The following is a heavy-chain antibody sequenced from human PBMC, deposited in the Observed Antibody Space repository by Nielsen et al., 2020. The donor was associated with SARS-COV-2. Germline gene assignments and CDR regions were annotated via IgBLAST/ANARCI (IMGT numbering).Heavy chain of an antibody. V-gene: IGHV4-59*12. CDR1: GGSISSYY. CDR3: ARGGTAMVTMYYFDY. Sequence: SETLSLTCTVSGGSISSYYWSWIRQPPGKGLEWIGYIYYSGSTNYNPSLKSRVTISVDTSKNQFSLKLSSVTAADTAVYYCARGGTAMVTMYYFDYWGQGTLVTVSS. CDR2: IYYSGST. D-gene: IGHD5-18*01. J-gene: IGHJ4*02.